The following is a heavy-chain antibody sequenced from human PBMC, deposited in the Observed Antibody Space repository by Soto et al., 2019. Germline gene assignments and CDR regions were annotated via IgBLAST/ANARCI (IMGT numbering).Heavy chain of an antibody. V-gene: IGHV1-69*01. CDR2: IIPIFGTT. J-gene: IGHJ4*02. CDR3: ARGVGAYYFDY. Sequence: QVQLVQSGAEVKKPGSPVKVSCKASGGTFSTYAITWVRQAPGQGLEWLGGIIPIFGTTDYARKFQGRVTITAAESTSTVFIELSSLTSEDTAVYYCARGVGAYYFDYWGQGTLVTVSS. D-gene: IGHD1-26*01. CDR1: GGTFSTYA.